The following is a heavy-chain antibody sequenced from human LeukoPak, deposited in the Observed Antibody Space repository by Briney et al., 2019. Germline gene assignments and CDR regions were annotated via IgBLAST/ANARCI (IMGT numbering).Heavy chain of an antibody. CDR3: ARDLVGANDAFDI. CDR1: GFTVSSNY. V-gene: IGHV3-66*01. J-gene: IGHJ3*02. Sequence: GGSLRLSCAASGFTVSSNYMRWVRQPPGKGLEWVLVIYSGGSPYYADSVKGRSTISRDNSKNTLYLQMNSLRAEDTAVYYCARDLVGANDAFDIWGQGTMVTVSS. CDR2: IYSGGSP. D-gene: IGHD1-26*01.